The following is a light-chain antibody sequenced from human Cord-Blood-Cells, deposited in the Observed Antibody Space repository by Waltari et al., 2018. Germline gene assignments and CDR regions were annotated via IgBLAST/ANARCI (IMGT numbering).Light chain of an antibody. V-gene: IGKV3-15*01. CDR3: QQYNNWLT. J-gene: IGKJ4*01. CDR2: GAS. CDR1: QSVSSN. Sequence: EIVMTQSPATLSVSTGERATLSCRASQSVSSNLAWYQQKPGQAPRLLIYGASTRATGIPARFSGSGSGTEFTLTISSLQSEDFAVYYCQQYNNWLTFGGGTKVEIK.